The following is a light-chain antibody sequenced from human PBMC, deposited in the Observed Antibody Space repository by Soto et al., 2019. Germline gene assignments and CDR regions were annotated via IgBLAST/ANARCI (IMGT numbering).Light chain of an antibody. J-gene: IGKJ5*01. CDR1: QSIGSY. CDR3: QQRANWPIT. V-gene: IGKV3-11*01. CDR2: DTS. Sequence: EIVLTQSPATLSLSPGDRATLSCRASQSIGSYLAWYQQRPGQVPRIIIYDTSNRVTGIPATFSGSGSGTDFTLTISSLEPEDFAIDYCQQRANWPITFGQGTRLEIK.